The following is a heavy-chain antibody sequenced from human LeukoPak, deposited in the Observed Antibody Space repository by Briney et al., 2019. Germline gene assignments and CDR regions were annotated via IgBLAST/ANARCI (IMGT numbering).Heavy chain of an antibody. J-gene: IGHJ4*02. CDR1: GGSISSYY. CDR2: IYYSGST. V-gene: IGHV4-59*04. CDR3: ARHLGSGFDY. D-gene: IGHD6-19*01. Sequence: SETLSLTCTVSGGSISSYYWSWIRQPPGKGLEWIGYIYYSGSTYYNPSLKSRVTISVDTSKNQFSLKLSSVTAADTAVYYCARHLGSGFDYWGQGTLVTVSS.